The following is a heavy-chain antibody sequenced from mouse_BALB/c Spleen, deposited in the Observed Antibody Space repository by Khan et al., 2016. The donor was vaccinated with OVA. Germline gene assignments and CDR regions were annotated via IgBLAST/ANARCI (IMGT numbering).Heavy chain of an antibody. V-gene: IGHV5-6*01. CDR3: ASHLTGSVAY. CDR2: INSDGDYT. J-gene: IGHJ3*01. Sequence: EVELVESGGDLVKPGGSLRLSCAASGFTFSTYGMSWVRQPPDKRLEWVATINSDGDYTYYPDTVKGRFTISRNNAENTLYLQMSSLKSEDTAIYYWASHLTGSVAYWGQGTLVTVSA. CDR1: GFTFSTYG.